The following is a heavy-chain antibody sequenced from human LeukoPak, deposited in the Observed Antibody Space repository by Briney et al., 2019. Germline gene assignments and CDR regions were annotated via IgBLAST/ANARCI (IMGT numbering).Heavy chain of an antibody. D-gene: IGHD2-15*01. V-gene: IGHV1-69*05. Sequence: SVKVSCKASGDTSTGYAISWVRQAPGHGLEWMGGITPIFGTANYAQKFQGRVTVTTNESTSTAYMKLSSVRSEDRAVYYCARGRDCSGGSCDHSLLDYWGQGTLVTVSS. CDR3: ARGRDCSGGSCDHSLLDY. J-gene: IGHJ4*02. CDR1: GDTSTGYA. CDR2: ITPIFGTA.